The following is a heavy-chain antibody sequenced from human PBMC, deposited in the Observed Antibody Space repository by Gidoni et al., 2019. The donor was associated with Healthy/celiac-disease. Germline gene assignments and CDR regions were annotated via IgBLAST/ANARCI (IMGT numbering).Heavy chain of an antibody. CDR3: ARHLVQGYSYGYAGYYGMDV. V-gene: IGHV4-59*08. D-gene: IGHD5-18*01. CDR2: IYYSGST. CDR1: GGSISSYY. J-gene: IGHJ6*02. Sequence: QVQLQESGPGLVKPSETLSLTCTVSGGSISSYYWSWIRQPPGKGLEWIGYIYYSGSTNYNPSLKSRVTISVDTSKNQFSLKLSSVTAADTAVYYCARHLVQGYSYGYAGYYGMDVWGQGTTVTVSS.